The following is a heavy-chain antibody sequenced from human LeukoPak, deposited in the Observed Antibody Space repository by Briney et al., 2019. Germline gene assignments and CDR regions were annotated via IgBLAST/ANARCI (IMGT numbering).Heavy chain of an antibody. Sequence: GGSLRLSCAASGFTVSSIHMVWVRQAPGKGLEWVSVTYTGGNSYYADSVKGRFIISRDISKNTLYLQMNSLRAEDSALYYCARGGRGSAAVVAPRSFDIWRQGTMVTVSS. CDR1: GFTVSSIH. D-gene: IGHD3-22*01. CDR3: ARGGRGSAAVVAPRSFDI. J-gene: IGHJ3*02. V-gene: IGHV3-53*01. CDR2: TYTGGNS.